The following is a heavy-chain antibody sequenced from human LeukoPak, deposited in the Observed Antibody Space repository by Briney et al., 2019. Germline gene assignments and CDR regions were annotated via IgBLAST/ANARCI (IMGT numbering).Heavy chain of an antibody. D-gene: IGHD2-2*01. CDR3: ARRSTISRYGVDP. V-gene: IGHV5-51*01. CDR2: IYPGDSDT. CDR1: GYSFTSYW. Sequence: GESLKISCKGSGYSFTSYWIGWVRQMPGKGLEWMGIIYPGDSDTRYSPSFQGQVTISADKSINTAYLQWNSLKTSDTAVYYCARRSTISRYGVDPWGQGTLVTVSS. J-gene: IGHJ5*02.